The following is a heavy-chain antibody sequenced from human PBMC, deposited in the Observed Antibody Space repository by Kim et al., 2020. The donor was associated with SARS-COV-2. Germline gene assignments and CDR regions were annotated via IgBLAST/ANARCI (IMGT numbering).Heavy chain of an antibody. J-gene: IGHJ3*02. CDR1: QFTFSSHG. CDR2: IWFDGSKK. Sequence: GGSLRLSCSASQFTFSSHGMHWVRQAPGKGLEWVAVIWFDGSKKDYADSVKGRFTVSRDNSKNTLYLQMNSLRVEDTAVYYCAKWQGGLSAFDIWGQGTMVTVSS. V-gene: IGHV3-33*06. CDR3: AKWQGGLSAFDI. D-gene: IGHD3-16*01.